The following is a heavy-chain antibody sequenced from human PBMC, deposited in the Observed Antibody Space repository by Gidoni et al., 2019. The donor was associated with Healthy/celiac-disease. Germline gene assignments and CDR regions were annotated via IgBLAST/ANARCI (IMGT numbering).Heavy chain of an antibody. CDR1: GFTFSSHA. CDR3: AKDCGGDFNCMIPDY. J-gene: IGHJ4*02. Sequence: EVQLLESGGGLVQPGGSLRLSCAASGFTFSSHAMSWVRQAPGKGLEWVSAISGSGGSTYYADSVKGRFTISRDNSKNTLDLQMNSLRAEDTAVYYCAKDCGGDFNCMIPDYWGQGTLVTVSS. CDR2: ISGSGGST. D-gene: IGHD3-16*01. V-gene: IGHV3-23*01.